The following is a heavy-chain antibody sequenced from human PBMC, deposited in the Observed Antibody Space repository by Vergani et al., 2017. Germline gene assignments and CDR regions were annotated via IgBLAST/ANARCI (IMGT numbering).Heavy chain of an antibody. CDR3: ARGKNWNDPPFDY. V-gene: IGHV3-30-3*01. Sequence: QVQLVESGGGVVQPGRSLRLSCAASGFTFSSYAMHWVRQAPGKGLEWVAVISYDGSNKYYADSVKGRFTISRDNSKNTLYLQMNSLRAEDTAVYYCARGKNWNDPPFDYWGQGTLVTVSS. D-gene: IGHD1-1*01. CDR2: ISYDGSNK. CDR1: GFTFSSYA. J-gene: IGHJ4*02.